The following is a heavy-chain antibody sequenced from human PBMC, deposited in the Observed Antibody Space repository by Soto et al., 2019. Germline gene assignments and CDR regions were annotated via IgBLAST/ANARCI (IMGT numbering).Heavy chain of an antibody. Sequence: QVQLVESGGGLVKPGGSLRLSCAASGFTFSDYYMSWIRQAPGKGLEWVSYISSSGSTIYYADSVKGRFTISRDNAKNSLDLQMNSLRAEDTAVYYCARDRPPGSYDDYYYYMYVCGKGPTVTVSS. CDR1: GFTFSDYY. D-gene: IGHD3-10*01. CDR3: ARDRPPGSYDDYYYYMYV. J-gene: IGHJ6*03. V-gene: IGHV3-11*01. CDR2: ISSSGSTI.